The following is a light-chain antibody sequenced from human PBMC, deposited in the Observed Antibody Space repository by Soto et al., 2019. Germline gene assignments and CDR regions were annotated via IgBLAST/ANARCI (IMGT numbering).Light chain of an antibody. CDR3: QSYDSSLSGSV. CDR1: SSNIGAGYV. CDR2: GNN. Sequence: SVLTQPPSVSGAPGQRVTISCTGSSSNIGAGYVVHWYQQLPGTAPKLLIYGNNNRPSGVPDRFSGSKSGTSASLAITGLQAEDEADYFCQSYDSSLSGSVFGGGTKLTVL. V-gene: IGLV1-40*01. J-gene: IGLJ2*01.